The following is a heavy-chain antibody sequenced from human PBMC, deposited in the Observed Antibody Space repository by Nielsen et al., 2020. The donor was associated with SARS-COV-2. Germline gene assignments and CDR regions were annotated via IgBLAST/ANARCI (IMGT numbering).Heavy chain of an antibody. CDR2: ISSSGSTI. CDR3: ASQRSSGWQAY. Sequence: GGSLRLSCAASGFTFSDYYMSWIRQAPGKGLEWVSYISSSGSTIYYADSVKGRFTISRDNAKNSLYLQMNSLRAEDTAVYYCASQRSSGWQAYWGQGTLVTVSS. CDR1: GFTFSDYY. V-gene: IGHV3-11*04. D-gene: IGHD6-19*01. J-gene: IGHJ4*02.